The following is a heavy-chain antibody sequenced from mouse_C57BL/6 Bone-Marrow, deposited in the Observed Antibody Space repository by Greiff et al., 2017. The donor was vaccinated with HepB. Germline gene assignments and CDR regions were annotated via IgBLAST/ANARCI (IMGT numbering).Heavy chain of an antibody. Sequence: QVQLKQSGAELVRPGASVKLSCKASGYTFTDYYINWVKQRPGQGLEWIARIYPGSGNTYYNEKFKGKATLTAEKSSSTAYMPLSSLTSEDSAVYFCASATGTSFAYWGQGTLVTVSA. CDR3: ASATGTSFAY. J-gene: IGHJ3*01. V-gene: IGHV1-76*01. CDR1: GYTFTDYY. D-gene: IGHD4-1*02. CDR2: IYPGSGNT.